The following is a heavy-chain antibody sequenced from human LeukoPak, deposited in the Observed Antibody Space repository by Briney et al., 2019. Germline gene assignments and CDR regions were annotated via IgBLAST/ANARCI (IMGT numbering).Heavy chain of an antibody. CDR3: ARTLAGFSLRYFDWSPPSAGWFDP. D-gene: IGHD3-9*01. Sequence: SETLSLTCTVSGGSISSYYWSWIRQPPGKGLEWIGYIYYSGSTNCNPSLKSRVTISVDTSKNQFSLKLSSVTAADTAVYYCARTLAGFSLRYFDWSPPSAGWFDPWGQGTLVTVSS. CDR1: GGSISSYY. V-gene: IGHV4-59*08. CDR2: IYYSGST. J-gene: IGHJ5*02.